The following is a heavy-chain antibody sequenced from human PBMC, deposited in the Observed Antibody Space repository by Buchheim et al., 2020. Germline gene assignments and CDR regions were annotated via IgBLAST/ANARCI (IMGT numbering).Heavy chain of an antibody. D-gene: IGHD3-3*01. CDR2: ISSNSSYI. Sequence: EVQLVESGGGLVKPGGSLRLSCAASGFTFSSYSMNWVRQAPGKGLEWVSSISSNSSYIYYADSVKGRFTISRDNAKNSLYLQMNSLRAEDTAVYYCARGLGFLEWLPQLNYYYGMDVWGQGTT. CDR3: ARGLGFLEWLPQLNYYYGMDV. CDR1: GFTFSSYS. V-gene: IGHV3-21*01. J-gene: IGHJ6*02.